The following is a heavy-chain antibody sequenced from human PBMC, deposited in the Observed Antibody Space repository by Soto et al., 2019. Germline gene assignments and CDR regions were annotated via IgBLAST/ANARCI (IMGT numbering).Heavy chain of an antibody. CDR2: ITGPRTTI. J-gene: IGHJ6*02. D-gene: IGHD2-8*01. CDR3: ARSREPGVHYGLDV. V-gene: IGHV3-48*02. Sequence: EVQLVESGGGLVQPGGSLRLSCAGSGFIFSTYTMNWVRQAPGKGPEWLAYITGPRTTISYRDGVKGRFTVSRANAKRSRFLQRARLRDDDRAVYYCARSREPGVHYGLDVCGPGTTVTV. CDR1: GFIFSTYT.